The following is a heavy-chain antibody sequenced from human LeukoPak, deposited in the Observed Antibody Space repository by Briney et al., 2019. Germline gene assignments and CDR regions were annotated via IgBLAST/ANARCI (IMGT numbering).Heavy chain of an antibody. J-gene: IGHJ4*02. CDR3: AREEALGSGSFDY. D-gene: IGHD1-26*01. CDR2: INHSGST. Sequence: SETLSLTCAVYGGSFSGYYWSWIRQPPGKGLEWIGEINHSGSTNYNPSLKSRVTISVDTSKNQFSLKLSSVTAADTAVYYCAREEALGSGSFDYWGQGTLVTASS. V-gene: IGHV4-34*01. CDR1: GGSFSGYY.